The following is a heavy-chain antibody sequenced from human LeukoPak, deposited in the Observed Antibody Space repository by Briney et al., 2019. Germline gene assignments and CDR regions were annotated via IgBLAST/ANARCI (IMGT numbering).Heavy chain of an antibody. V-gene: IGHV4-61*01. CDR2: VSYSGGT. CDR1: GGSVSSVNNY. Sequence: SETLSLTCAVSGGSVSSVNNYWTWMRQPPGKGLECTGYVSYSGGTRYSPSLQTRVTISADMSKNQVSLKLNSVTAADTAIYYCARMRYSSGCFDYWGQGTPVSVSS. D-gene: IGHD6-19*01. CDR3: ARMRYSSGCFDY. J-gene: IGHJ4*02.